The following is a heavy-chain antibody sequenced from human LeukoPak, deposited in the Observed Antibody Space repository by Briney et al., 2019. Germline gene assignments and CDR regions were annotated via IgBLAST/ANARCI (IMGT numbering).Heavy chain of an antibody. J-gene: IGHJ6*02. D-gene: IGHD3-10*02. CDR2: IYSGGST. CDR3: TCSGSYKVNNYYYYFIDV. Sequence: PGGSLRLSCAASGFTVSSNYMSWVRQAPGKGLEWVSVIYSGGSTYYADSVKGRFTISKENSKNTQYLKMNSLRSEDTAVYYCTCSGSYKVNNYYYYFIDVWGQASTVTVSS. CDR1: GFTVSSNY. V-gene: IGHV3-66*01.